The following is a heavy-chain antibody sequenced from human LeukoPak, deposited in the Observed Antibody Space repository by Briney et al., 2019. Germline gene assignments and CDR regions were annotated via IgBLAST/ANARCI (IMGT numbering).Heavy chain of an antibody. CDR1: GFTFSNVW. D-gene: IGHD6-13*01. J-gene: IGHJ3*02. Sequence: GGSLRLSCEAYGFTFSNVWMNWVRQAPGKGLEWVGRIRSKADGGTIDYAAPVKARFTISRDDSKNTMYLQMSSLKTEDTAVYYCTTYSSKDAFDIWGQGTMVTVSS. CDR3: TTYSSKDAFDI. CDR2: IRSKADGGTI. V-gene: IGHV3-15*01.